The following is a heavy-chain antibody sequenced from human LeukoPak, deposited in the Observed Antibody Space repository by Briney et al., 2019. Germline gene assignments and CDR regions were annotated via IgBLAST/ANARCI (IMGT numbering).Heavy chain of an antibody. CDR1: GFTFSSYW. V-gene: IGHV3-7*01. D-gene: IGHD3-3*01. J-gene: IGHJ3*02. CDR2: IKQDGSEK. CDR3: ARDGLDFWSGYNGAFDI. Sequence: GGSLRLSCAASGFTFSSYWMSWVRQAPGKGLEWVANIKQDGSEKYYVDSVKGRFTISRDNAKNSLYLQMNSLRAEDTAVYYCARDGLDFWSGYNGAFDIWGQGTMVTVSS.